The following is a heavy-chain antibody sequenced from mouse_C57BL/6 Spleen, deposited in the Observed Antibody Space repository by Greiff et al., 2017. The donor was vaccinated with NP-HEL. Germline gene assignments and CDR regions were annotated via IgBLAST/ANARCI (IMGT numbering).Heavy chain of an antibody. CDR2: INPYNGDT. D-gene: IGHD2-4*01. J-gene: IGHJ1*03. CDR3: ARSGGYDYPWYFDV. V-gene: IGHV1-20*01. CDR1: GYSFTGYF. Sequence: VQLKESGPELVKPGDSVKISCKASGYSFTGYFMNWVMQSHGKSLEWIGRINPYNGDTFYNQKFKGKATLTVDKSSSTAHMELRSLTSEDSAVYYCARSGGYDYPWYFDVWGTGTTVTVSS.